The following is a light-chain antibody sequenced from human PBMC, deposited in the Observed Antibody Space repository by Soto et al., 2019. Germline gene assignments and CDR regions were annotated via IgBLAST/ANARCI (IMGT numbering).Light chain of an antibody. CDR1: NSDVGSYNL. Sequence: QSVLTQPASVSGSPGQSITISCTGTNSDVGSYNLVSWYQQHPGKAPKLMIYEGSKRPSGVSNRFSASKSGNTASLTISGLQAEDEADYYCCSYAGSSTMIFGGGTKLTVL. J-gene: IGLJ2*01. CDR3: CSYAGSSTMI. V-gene: IGLV2-23*01. CDR2: EGS.